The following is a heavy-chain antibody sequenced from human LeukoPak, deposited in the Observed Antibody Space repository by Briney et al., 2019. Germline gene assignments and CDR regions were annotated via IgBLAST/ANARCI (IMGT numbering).Heavy chain of an antibody. CDR1: GGSISSGGYS. CDR3: AREIQLAAGTFYDY. D-gene: IGHD6-13*01. Sequence: PSETLSLTCAVSGGSISSGGYSWSWIRQPPGKGLEWIGYIYHSGSTYYNPSLKSRVTISVDASKNQFSLKLSSVTAADTAVYYCAREIQLAAGTFYDYWGQGTLVTVSS. CDR2: IYHSGST. V-gene: IGHV4-30-2*01. J-gene: IGHJ4*02.